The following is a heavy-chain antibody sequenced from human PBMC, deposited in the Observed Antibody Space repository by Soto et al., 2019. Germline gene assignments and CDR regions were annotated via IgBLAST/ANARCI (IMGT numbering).Heavy chain of an antibody. J-gene: IGHJ4*02. CDR3: APIVRPGLVFTFDS. Sequence: KESGPVLVRPTETLTLTCTVSGFSLSDPTMGVSWIRQAPGKALEWLVHIFSNHEKSYRASLQSRLSISNDVSANQVVLTMTHMGPGETATFYCAPIVRPGLVFTFDSRGPGAPVSGSS. CDR1: GFSLSDPTMG. V-gene: IGHV2-26*01. D-gene: IGHD3-10*02. CDR2: IFSNHEK.